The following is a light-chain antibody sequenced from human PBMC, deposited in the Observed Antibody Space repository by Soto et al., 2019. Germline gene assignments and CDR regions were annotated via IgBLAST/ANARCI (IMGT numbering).Light chain of an antibody. V-gene: IGLV2-14*03. Sequence: QSALTQPAYVSGSPGQSITISCAGTNSDIGAYNYVSWYQQHPGKVPKIMIFDVSNRPSGVSNRFSGSKSGNTASLTISGLQPEDEADYYCASYTTVSSVVFGGGTKLTVL. CDR1: NSDIGAYNY. J-gene: IGLJ2*01. CDR2: DVS. CDR3: ASYTTVSSVV.